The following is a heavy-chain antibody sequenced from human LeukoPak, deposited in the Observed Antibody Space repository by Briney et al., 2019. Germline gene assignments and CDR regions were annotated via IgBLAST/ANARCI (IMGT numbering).Heavy chain of an antibody. CDR3: ARDSWECRGGSCYPYNWFDP. V-gene: IGHV3-30*01. CDR1: GCTFSSYA. D-gene: IGHD2-15*01. Sequence: GRSLRLSCAASGCTFSSYAMHWVRQAPGKGLERVALISYDGSDKYYADSVKGRFNISRDNSKNRLYLQMNSLRAEDTAVYYCARDSWECRGGSCYPYNWFDPWGQGTLVTVSS. J-gene: IGHJ5*02. CDR2: ISYDGSDK.